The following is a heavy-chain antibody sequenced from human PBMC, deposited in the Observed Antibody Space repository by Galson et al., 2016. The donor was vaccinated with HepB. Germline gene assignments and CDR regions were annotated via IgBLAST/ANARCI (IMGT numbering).Heavy chain of an antibody. D-gene: IGHD2-21*02. V-gene: IGHV3-11*01. CDR1: GFTFSDYY. CDR2: ISTSGNTV. J-gene: IGHJ4*02. CDR3: AGQVTHVSPWAY. Sequence: SLRLSCAASGFTFSDYYMGWIRQAPGKGLEWLAHISTSGNTVYYADSLKGRFTISRYNAKNSLYLQMNSLTAEDTAVYHCAGQVTHVSPWAYWGQGTLVTVSS.